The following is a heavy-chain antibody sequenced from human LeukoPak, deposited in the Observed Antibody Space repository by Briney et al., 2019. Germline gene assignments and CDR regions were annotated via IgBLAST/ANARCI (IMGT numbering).Heavy chain of an antibody. Sequence: SVKLSCKASGGTFTSYAISWVRQAPGQGLEWMGGIIPNFGTANYAQKFQGRVTITADESTSSAYMELSSLRSEDTAVYYCARRHIVVVTAPGGMDVWGQGTTVTVSS. CDR2: IIPNFGTA. D-gene: IGHD2-21*02. CDR1: GGTFTSYA. V-gene: IGHV1-69*13. J-gene: IGHJ6*02. CDR3: ARRHIVVVTAPGGMDV.